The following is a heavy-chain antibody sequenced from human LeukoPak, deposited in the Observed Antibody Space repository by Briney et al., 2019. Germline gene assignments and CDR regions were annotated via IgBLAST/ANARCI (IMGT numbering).Heavy chain of an antibody. J-gene: IGHJ4*02. Sequence: ASVKVSCKASGGTFSSYAISWVRQAPGQGLEWMGGIIPIFGTANYAQKFQGRVTITADESTSTAYMELSSLRSEDTAVYYCATALYYDTLTGYYPLDYWGQGTLVTVSS. CDR1: GGTFSSYA. V-gene: IGHV1-69*13. CDR2: IIPIFGTA. D-gene: IGHD3-9*01. CDR3: ATALYYDTLTGYYPLDY.